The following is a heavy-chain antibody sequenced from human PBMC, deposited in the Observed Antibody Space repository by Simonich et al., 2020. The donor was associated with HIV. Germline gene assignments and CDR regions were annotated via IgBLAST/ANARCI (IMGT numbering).Heavy chain of an antibody. CDR3: ARGIPRNYYYFYYMDV. Sequence: QVQLQQWGAGLLKPSETLSLTCAVYGGSFSGYYWSWISQPPGKGREWIGEINHRGSTNYNPSLKRRVTISVDTSKNQFSLKLSSVTAADTAVYSCARGIPRNYYYFYYMDVWGKGTTVIVSS. V-gene: IGHV4-34*01. D-gene: IGHD1-1*01. CDR2: INHRGST. CDR1: GGSFSGYY. J-gene: IGHJ6*03.